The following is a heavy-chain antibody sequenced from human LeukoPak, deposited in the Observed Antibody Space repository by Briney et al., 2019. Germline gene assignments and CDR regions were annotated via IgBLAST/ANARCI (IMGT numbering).Heavy chain of an antibody. D-gene: IGHD1-26*01. CDR3: AKDLGRYRNNYFDY. J-gene: IGHJ4*02. V-gene: IGHV3-23*01. Sequence: GGSLRLSCTASGFTFSTYAMSWVRQAPGKGLEWVSGISASGGATYYADSVKGRFTISRDNSKNTLFLQMNSLRAEDMAVYYCAKDLGRYRNNYFDYWGQGTLVTVSS. CDR1: GFTFSTYA. CDR2: ISASGGAT.